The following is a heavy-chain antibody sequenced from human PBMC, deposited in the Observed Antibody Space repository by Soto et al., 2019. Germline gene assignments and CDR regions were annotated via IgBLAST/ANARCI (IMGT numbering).Heavy chain of an antibody. J-gene: IGHJ4*02. Sequence: GSLRLSCAASGFTFSTYAMIWVRQAPGKGLEWVSVITGSGGSTYYADSVKGRFTVSRDTSKNTLFLQMNSLRAEDTAVYYCAKDRYGDYGGIDYWGQGTMVTVSS. D-gene: IGHD4-17*01. CDR3: AKDRYGDYGGIDY. CDR1: GFTFSTYA. V-gene: IGHV3-23*01. CDR2: ITGSGGST.